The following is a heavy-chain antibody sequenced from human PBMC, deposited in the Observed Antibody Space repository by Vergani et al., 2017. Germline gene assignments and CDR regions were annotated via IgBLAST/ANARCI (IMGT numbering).Heavy chain of an antibody. D-gene: IGHD2-2*01. J-gene: IGHJ4*02. CDR3: ARGGRYCSSTSCYSLFDY. CDR2: IYHSGST. Sequence: QVQLQESGPGLVKPSGTLSLTCAVSGGSISSSNWWSWVRQPPGKGLEWIGEIYHSGSTNYNPYHKSRVTISVDKSKNQFSLKLSSVTAADTAVYYCARGGRYCSSTSCYSLFDYWGQGTLVTVSS. CDR1: GGSISSSNW. V-gene: IGHV4-4*02.